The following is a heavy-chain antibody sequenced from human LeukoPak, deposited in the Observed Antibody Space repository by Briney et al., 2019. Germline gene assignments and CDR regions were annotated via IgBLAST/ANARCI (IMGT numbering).Heavy chain of an antibody. D-gene: IGHD4-23*01. CDR2: ISSSSSYI. Sequence: ETLSLTCAVYGGSFSGYQWSWIRQSPGKGLEWVSSISSSSSYIYYADSVKGRFTISRDNAKNSLYPQMNSLRAEDTAVYYCARDLTTVVTLPPFDYWGQGTLVTVSS. V-gene: IGHV3-21*01. J-gene: IGHJ4*02. CDR3: ARDLTTVVTLPPFDY. CDR1: GGSFSGYQ.